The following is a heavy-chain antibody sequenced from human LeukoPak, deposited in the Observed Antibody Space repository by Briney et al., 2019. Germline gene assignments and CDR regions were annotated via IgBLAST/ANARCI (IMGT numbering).Heavy chain of an antibody. D-gene: IGHD4/OR15-4a*01. V-gene: IGHV4-59*01. Sequence: SETLSLTCTVSGGSISSYCWSWIRQPPGKGLEWIGYICYSGSTNYNPSLKSRVTISVDTSKNQFSLKLSSVTAADTALYYCARDLYGGYIDYWSQGTLVTVSS. CDR3: ARDLYGGYIDY. J-gene: IGHJ4*02. CDR2: ICYSGST. CDR1: GGSISSYC.